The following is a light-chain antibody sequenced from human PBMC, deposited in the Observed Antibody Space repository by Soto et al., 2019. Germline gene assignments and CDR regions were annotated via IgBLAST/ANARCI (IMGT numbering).Light chain of an antibody. V-gene: IGLV2-14*03. J-gene: IGLJ1*01. CDR1: SSDVGGYNY. CDR2: DVT. CDR3: SSYTSSSTLYV. Sequence: QSALTQPASVSGSPGQSITISCTGTSSDVGGYNYVSWYQQHPGKAPKLMIYDVTTRPSGVSDRFSGSKSGDTASLTISGLQAEDEVDYYCSSYTSSSTLYVFGTGTKVTVL.